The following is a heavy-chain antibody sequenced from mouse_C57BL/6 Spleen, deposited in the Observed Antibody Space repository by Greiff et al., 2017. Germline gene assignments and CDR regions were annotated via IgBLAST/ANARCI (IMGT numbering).Heavy chain of an antibody. CDR3: ARSYYGVGLYFDY. Sequence: QVQLQQPGAELVRPGSSVKLSCKASGYTFTSYWMHWVKQRPIQGLEWIGNIDPSDSETHYNQKFKDKATLTVDKSSSTAYMQLSSLTSEDSAVYYCARSYYGVGLYFDYWGQGTTLTVSS. D-gene: IGHD1-1*01. J-gene: IGHJ2*01. V-gene: IGHV1-52*01. CDR1: GYTFTSYW. CDR2: IDPSDSET.